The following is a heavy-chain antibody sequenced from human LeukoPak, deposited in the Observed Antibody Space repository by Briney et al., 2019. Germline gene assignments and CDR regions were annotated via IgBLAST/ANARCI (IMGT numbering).Heavy chain of an antibody. CDR2: ISSSGSTI. CDR3: AKDRRYRGVFDY. J-gene: IGHJ4*02. D-gene: IGHD3-10*01. V-gene: IGHV3-11*01. CDR1: GFTFSDYY. Sequence: PGGSLRLSCAASGFTFSDYYMNWIRQAPGKGLEWVSYISSSGSTIYYADSVKGRFTISRDNSKNTLYLQMNSLRAEDTAVYYCAKDRRYRGVFDYWGQGTLVTVSS.